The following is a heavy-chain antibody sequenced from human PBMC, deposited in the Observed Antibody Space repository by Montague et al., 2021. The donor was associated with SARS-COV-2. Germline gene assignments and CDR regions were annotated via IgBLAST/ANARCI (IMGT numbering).Heavy chain of an antibody. Sequence: SETLSLTCTVSGGSISTYYWSWIRQPPGKGLEWIAYINYSGITNHNPPLKSRVSVSLDTSKNHFSLNLKSVTAADTAVYYCARSGWLTRGFDSWGQGTLVLVSS. V-gene: IGHV4-59*01. CDR1: GGSISTYY. CDR2: INYSGIT. CDR3: ARSGWLTRGFDS. D-gene: IGHD5-12*01. J-gene: IGHJ4*02.